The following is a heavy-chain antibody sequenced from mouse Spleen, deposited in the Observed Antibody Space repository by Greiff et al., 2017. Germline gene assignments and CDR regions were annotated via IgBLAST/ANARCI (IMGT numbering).Heavy chain of an antibody. CDR2: IRNKANGYTT. D-gene: IGHD2-10*02. J-gene: IGHJ2*01. CDR1: GFTFTDYY. Sequence: EVHLVESGGGLVQPGGSLRLSCAPSGFTFTDYYMSWVRQPPGKALEWLGFIRNKANGYTTEYSASVKGRFTISRDNSQSILYLQMNTLRAEDSATYYCARDQYLDYWGQGTTLTVSS. V-gene: IGHV7-3*02. CDR3: ARDQYLDY.